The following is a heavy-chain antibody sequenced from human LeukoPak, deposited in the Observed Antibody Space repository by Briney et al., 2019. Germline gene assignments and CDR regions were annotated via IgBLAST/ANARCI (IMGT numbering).Heavy chain of an antibody. CDR3: AKDQYGYYDSSGSWFDP. CDR2: ISGSGGST. V-gene: IGHV3-23*01. J-gene: IGHJ5*02. Sequence: GGSLRLSCAASRFTFSSYAMSWVRQAPGKGLEWVSAISGSGGSTYYADSVKGRFTISRDNSKNTLYLQMNSLRAEDTAVYYCAKDQYGYYDSSGSWFDPWGQGTLVTVSS. D-gene: IGHD3-22*01. CDR1: RFTFSSYA.